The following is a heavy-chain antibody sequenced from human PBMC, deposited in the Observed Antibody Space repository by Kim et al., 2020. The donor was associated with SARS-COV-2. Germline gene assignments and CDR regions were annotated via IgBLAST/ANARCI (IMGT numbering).Heavy chain of an antibody. D-gene: IGHD2-8*02. Sequence: ADTVKGRFTSSRGTAKSSLYLQMSSVRAEDTAFYYCAKIRWDFTDYGMDVWGQGTTVTVSS. CDR3: AKIRWDFTDYGMDV. J-gene: IGHJ6*02. V-gene: IGHV3-9*01.